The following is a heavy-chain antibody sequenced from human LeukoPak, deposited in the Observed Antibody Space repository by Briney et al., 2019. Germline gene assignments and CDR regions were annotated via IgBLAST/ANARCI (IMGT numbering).Heavy chain of an antibody. CDR3: ARGNMVRGVIHDY. Sequence: GGSLRLSRAPSGLTFSSYEMNSVRHAPGKGLEWVSYISSSGSTIYYADSVKGRFTISRDNAKNSLYLQMNSLRAEDTAVYYCARGNMVRGVIHDYWGQGTLVTVSS. V-gene: IGHV3-48*03. J-gene: IGHJ4*02. CDR2: ISSSGSTI. D-gene: IGHD3-10*01. CDR1: GLTFSSYE.